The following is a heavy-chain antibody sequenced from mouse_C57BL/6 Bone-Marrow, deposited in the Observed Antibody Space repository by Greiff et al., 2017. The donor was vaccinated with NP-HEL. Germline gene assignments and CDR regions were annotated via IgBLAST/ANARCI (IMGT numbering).Heavy chain of an antibody. J-gene: IGHJ1*03. CDR3: ARRGLTTVVEGYFDV. CDR1: GYTLTSYW. Sequence: VQLQQPGAELVRPGTSVKLSCKASGYTLTSYWMHWVKQRPGQGLEWIGVIDPSDSYTNYNQKFKGKATLTVDTSSSTAYMQLSSLTSEDSAVYYCARRGLTTVVEGYFDVWGTGTTVTVSS. D-gene: IGHD1-1*01. V-gene: IGHV1-59*01. CDR2: IDPSDSYT.